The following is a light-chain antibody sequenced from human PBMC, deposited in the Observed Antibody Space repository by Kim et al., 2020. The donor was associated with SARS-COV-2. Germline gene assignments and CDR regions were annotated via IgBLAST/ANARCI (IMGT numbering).Light chain of an antibody. CDR2: DAS. CDR3: QQRSNWPS. V-gene: IGKV3-11*01. Sequence: EIVLTQSPATRSLSPGERATLACRASQSVSSYLAWYQQKPGQAPRLLIYDASNRATGIPARFSGSGSGTDFTLTISSLEPEDFAVYYCQQRSNWPSLGQGTKLEIK. J-gene: IGKJ2*03. CDR1: QSVSSY.